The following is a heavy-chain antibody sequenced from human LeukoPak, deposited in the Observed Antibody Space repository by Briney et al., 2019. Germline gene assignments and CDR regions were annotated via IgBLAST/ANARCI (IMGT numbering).Heavy chain of an antibody. CDR2: IGTSSTTI. CDR3: ARDFGYSGYVPWYYFDY. CDR1: GFTFSSYT. V-gene: IGHV3-48*01. D-gene: IGHD5-12*01. J-gene: IGHJ4*02. Sequence: GGSLRLSCAASGFTFSSYTMNWVRQPPGKGLEWVSNIGTSSTTIYYADSVKGRFTISRDNAKNSLYLQMNSLRAEDTAVYYCARDFGYSGYVPWYYFDYWGQGTLVTVSS.